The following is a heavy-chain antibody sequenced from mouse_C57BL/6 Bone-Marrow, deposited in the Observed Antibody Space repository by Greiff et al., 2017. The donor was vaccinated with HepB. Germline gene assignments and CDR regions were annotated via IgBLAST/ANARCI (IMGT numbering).Heavy chain of an antibody. V-gene: IGHV5-9-1*02. J-gene: IGHJ3*01. CDR2: ISSGGDYI. CDR1: GFTFSSYA. D-gene: IGHD2-3*01. Sequence: EVKLVESGEGLVKPGGSLKLSCAASGFTFSSYAMSWVRQTPEKRLEWVAYISSGGDYIYYADTVKGRFTISRDNARNTLYLQMSSLKSEDTARYYCTRDPRWLLKAYWGQGTLVTVSA. CDR3: TRDPRWLLKAY.